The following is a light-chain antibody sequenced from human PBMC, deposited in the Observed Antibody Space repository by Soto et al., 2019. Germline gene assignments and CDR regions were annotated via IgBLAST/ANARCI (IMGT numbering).Light chain of an antibody. CDR1: KNDIGVYDF. V-gene: IGLV2-8*01. CDR2: EVV. CDR3: KSYAGSNTYV. Sequence: QSALTQPPSASGSPGQSVTISCTGTKNDIGVYDFVSWYQHHPGKAPRLSIYEVVQRPSGVPDRFSGSKSGNTASLTVSGLQAEDEADYFCKSYAGSNTYVFGRGTKVTVL. J-gene: IGLJ1*01.